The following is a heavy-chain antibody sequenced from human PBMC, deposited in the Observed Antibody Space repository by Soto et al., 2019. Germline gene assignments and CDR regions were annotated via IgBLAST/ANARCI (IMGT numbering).Heavy chain of an antibody. CDR2: ISSSSSYI. Sequence: EVQLVESGGGLVKPGGSLRLSCAASGFTFSSYSMNWVRQAPGKGLEWVSSISSSSSYIYYADSVKGRFTISRDNAKNSLYLQMNSLRAEDTAVYYCASRRDGFTWGAFDIWGQGTMVTVSS. J-gene: IGHJ3*02. D-gene: IGHD1-26*01. V-gene: IGHV3-21*01. CDR1: GFTFSSYS. CDR3: ASRRDGFTWGAFDI.